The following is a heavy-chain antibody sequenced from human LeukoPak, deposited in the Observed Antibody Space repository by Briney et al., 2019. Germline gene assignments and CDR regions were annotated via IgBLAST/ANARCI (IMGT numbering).Heavy chain of an antibody. CDR1: GGSISSSSYY. D-gene: IGHD6-19*01. CDR3: ARGIAVAGPLYYFDY. J-gene: IGHJ4*02. V-gene: IGHV4-39*07. CDR2: IYYSGST. Sequence: SETLSLTCTVSGGSISSSSYYWGWIRQPPGKGLEWIGSIYYSGSTYYNPSLKSRVTISVDTSKNQFSLKLSSVTAADTAVYYCARGIAVAGPLYYFDYWGQGTLVTVSS.